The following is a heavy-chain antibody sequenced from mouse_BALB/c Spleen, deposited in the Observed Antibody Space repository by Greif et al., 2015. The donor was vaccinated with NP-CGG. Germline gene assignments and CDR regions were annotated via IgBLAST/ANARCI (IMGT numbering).Heavy chain of an antibody. J-gene: IGHJ2*01. V-gene: IGHV14-1*02. D-gene: IGHD2-1*01. Sequence: VQLQQSGAELVRPGALVKLSCKASGFNIKDYYMHWVKQRPEQGLEWIGWIDPENGNTIYDPKFQGKASITADTSSNTAYLQLSSLTSEDTAVYYCAREGGNYNWGQGTTLTVSS. CDR3: AREGGNYN. CDR2: IDPENGNT. CDR1: GFNIKDYY.